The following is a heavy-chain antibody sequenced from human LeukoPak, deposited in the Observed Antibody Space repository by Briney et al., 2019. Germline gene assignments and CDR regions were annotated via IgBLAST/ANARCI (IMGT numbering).Heavy chain of an antibody. CDR1: GGSLSSYY. CDR3: AREQAGYSYGYRGLPPSLFEY. V-gene: IGHV4-4*07. D-gene: IGHD5-18*01. CDR2: IYNSGST. J-gene: IGHJ4*02. Sequence: PSETLSLACTVSGGSLSSYYWSWIRQPPGKGLECIGRIYNSGSTNYNPSLPSRVTMSVDTSKSQFSLRLSSVTAADTAVYYCAREQAGYSYGYRGLPPSLFEYWGQGTLVTVSS.